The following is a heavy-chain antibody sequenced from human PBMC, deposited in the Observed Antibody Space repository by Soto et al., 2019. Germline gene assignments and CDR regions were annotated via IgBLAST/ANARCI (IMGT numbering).Heavy chain of an antibody. Sequence: GGSLRLSCAVSGFTFRNHAMHWVRQASGKGLQWVSGISGGGDNTFYADSVKGRFTISRGNSMSTLYLHMNSLRAEDTAVYYCAKVYYSGTFPGAFDIWGQGTMVTVS. CDR2: ISGGGDNT. CDR1: GFTFRNHA. J-gene: IGHJ3*02. V-gene: IGHV3-23*01. CDR3: AKVYYSGTFPGAFDI. D-gene: IGHD1-26*01.